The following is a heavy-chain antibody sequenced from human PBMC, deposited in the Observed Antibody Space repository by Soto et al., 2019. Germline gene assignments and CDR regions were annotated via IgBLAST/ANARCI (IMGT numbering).Heavy chain of an antibody. CDR2: IYPGDSDT. J-gene: IGHJ4*02. CDR3: ARVSDWEPGAFDY. CDR1: GYSFTSYW. Sequence: GESLKISCKGSGYSFTSYWIGWVRQMPGKGLEWMGIIYPGDSDTRYSPSFQGQVTISADKSISTAYLQWSSLRSEDTAVYYCARVSDWEPGAFDYWGQGTLVTVSS. D-gene: IGHD1-1*01. V-gene: IGHV5-51*01.